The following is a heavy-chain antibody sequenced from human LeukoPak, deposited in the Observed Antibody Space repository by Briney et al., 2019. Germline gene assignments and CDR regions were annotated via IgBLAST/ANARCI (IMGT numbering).Heavy chain of an antibody. Sequence: GGSLRLSCAASGFTFSSYAMHWVRQAPGKGLEWVAVIWYDGSNKDYADSVKGRFTISRDNSKNTLYLQMNSLRAEDTAVYYCAREGYSSGWPFDYWGQGTLVTVSS. CDR3: AREGYSSGWPFDY. J-gene: IGHJ4*02. D-gene: IGHD6-19*01. CDR1: GFTFSSYA. CDR2: IWYDGSNK. V-gene: IGHV3-33*08.